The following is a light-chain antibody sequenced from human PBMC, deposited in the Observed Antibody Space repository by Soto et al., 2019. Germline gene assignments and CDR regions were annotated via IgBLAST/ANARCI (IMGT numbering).Light chain of an antibody. V-gene: IGKV3-20*01. CDR2: GAS. CDR1: QSVSSCY. Sequence: EVVLTQSPGTLSLSPGEGATLSCMASQSVSSCYLAWYQQKAGQAPRLLIFGASSRASGIPDRFSGSGSGTDFTLTISRLEHEDFAMYYCEQYGSSPLTFGGGTKVEIK. CDR3: EQYGSSPLT. J-gene: IGKJ4*01.